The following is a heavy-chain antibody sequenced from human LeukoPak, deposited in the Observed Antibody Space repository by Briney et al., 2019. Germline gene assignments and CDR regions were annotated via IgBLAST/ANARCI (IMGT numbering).Heavy chain of an antibody. CDR1: GFTFSNYW. V-gene: IGHV3-74*01. D-gene: IGHD2/OR15-2a*01. CDR3: ARDEYGLDDY. CDR2: INSDGSGP. Sequence: GGSLRLSCVASGFTFSNYWMHWVRQAPEKGLLWVSQINSDGSGPDYADSVKGRFTISRDNAKNTLYLQMNSLRAEDTAVYYCARDEYGLDDYWGQGTLVTVSS. J-gene: IGHJ4*02.